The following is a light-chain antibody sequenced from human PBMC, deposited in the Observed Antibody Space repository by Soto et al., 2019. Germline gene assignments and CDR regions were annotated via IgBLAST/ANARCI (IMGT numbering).Light chain of an antibody. CDR2: DVR. V-gene: IGLV2-14*01. Sequence: HSALTQPASVSGSPGQSITISCTGASSDVGGYNFVSWYQQHPGKAPKLMIYDVRNRPSGVSNRFSGSKSVNTASLTISGLQAEDEADYYCSSYTSISTYDFGTGTKVTVL. CDR3: SSYTSISTYD. CDR1: SSDVGGYNF. J-gene: IGLJ1*01.